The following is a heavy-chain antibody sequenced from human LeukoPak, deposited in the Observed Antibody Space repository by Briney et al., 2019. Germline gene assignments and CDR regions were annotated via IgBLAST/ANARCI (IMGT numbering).Heavy chain of an antibody. J-gene: IGHJ4*02. D-gene: IGHD7-27*01. V-gene: IGHV4-39*01. CDR3: VRHASGEPPRY. CDR2: IHHTGTT. Sequence: TSETLSLTCIVSGASISINNHYWGWIRRPPGKGLEWIASIHHTGTTYYNPSLESRVTISVDTSNNQFSLQFNSVIAADTAVYFCVRHASGEPPRYWGQGTLVTVSS. CDR1: GASISINNHY.